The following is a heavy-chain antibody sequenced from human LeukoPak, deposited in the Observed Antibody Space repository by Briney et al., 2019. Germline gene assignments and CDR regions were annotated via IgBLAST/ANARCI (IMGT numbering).Heavy chain of an antibody. Sequence: SETLSLTCTVSGSSISSYHWNWIRQPPGKGLEWIGYIYSGSTNYNPSLKSRVTISVDTSKNQFSLKLRSVTAADTAVYYCARVGDFWSGSYYYYMDVWGKGTTVSVSS. CDR3: ARVGDFWSGSYYYYMDV. D-gene: IGHD3-3*01. CDR1: GSSISSYH. CDR2: IYSGST. J-gene: IGHJ6*03. V-gene: IGHV4-59*01.